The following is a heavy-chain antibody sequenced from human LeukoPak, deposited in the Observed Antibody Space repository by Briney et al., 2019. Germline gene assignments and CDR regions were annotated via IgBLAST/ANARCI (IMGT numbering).Heavy chain of an antibody. Sequence: SETLSPTCTVSGYSISSGYYWGWIRQPPGKGLEWIGSIYHGGSTYYNPSLKSRVTMSVDTSKNQFSLKLTSVTAADTAVYYCARVRLWFGDHLDDYWGQGTLVTVSS. CDR1: GYSISSGYY. V-gene: IGHV4-38-2*02. D-gene: IGHD3-10*01. J-gene: IGHJ4*02. CDR2: IYHGGST. CDR3: ARVRLWFGDHLDDY.